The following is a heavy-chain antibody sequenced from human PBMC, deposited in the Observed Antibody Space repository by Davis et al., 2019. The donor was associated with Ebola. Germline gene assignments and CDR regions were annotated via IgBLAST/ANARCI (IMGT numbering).Heavy chain of an antibody. J-gene: IGHJ4*02. CDR2: ISWSSGSI. D-gene: IGHD6-13*01. Sequence: SLKISCVASGFTFDDYAIHWVRQAPGKGLEWVSGISWSSGSIGYADSVKGRFTISRDNAKNSLYLQMNSLRAEDTAVYYCAKGGFIEQPLDYWGQGTLVTVSS. CDR1: GFTFDDYA. CDR3: AKGGFIEQPLDY. V-gene: IGHV3-9*01.